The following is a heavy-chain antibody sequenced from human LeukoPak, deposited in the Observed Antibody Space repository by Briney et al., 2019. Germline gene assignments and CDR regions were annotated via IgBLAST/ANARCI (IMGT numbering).Heavy chain of an antibody. J-gene: IGHJ4*02. CDR2: ISYDGSNK. CDR1: GFTFSSYG. D-gene: IGHD4-23*01. V-gene: IGHV3-30*18. CDR3: AKSVRWSDYFDY. Sequence: GGSLRLSCAASGFTFSSYGMHWVRQAPGKGLEWVAVISYDGSNKYYADSVKGRFTISRGNSKNTLYLQMNSLRAEDTAVYYCAKSVRWSDYFDYWGQGTLVTVSS.